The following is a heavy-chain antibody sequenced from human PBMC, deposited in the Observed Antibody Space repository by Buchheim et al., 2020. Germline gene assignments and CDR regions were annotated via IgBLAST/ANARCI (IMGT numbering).Heavy chain of an antibody. CDR2: INQDGGEK. CDR1: GFTFSSSW. D-gene: IGHD2-8*01. J-gene: IGHJ2*01. CDR3: AKLMRGPWNFDL. V-gene: IGHV3-7*01. Sequence: EVQLVESGGGLVQPGGSLRLSCVASGFTFSSSWMSWVRQVPGKGLEWVANINQDGGEKSYVTSVKGRLTIPRDNGKNSVFLQLSSLRVEDTAVYYCAKLMRGPWNFDLWGRGTL.